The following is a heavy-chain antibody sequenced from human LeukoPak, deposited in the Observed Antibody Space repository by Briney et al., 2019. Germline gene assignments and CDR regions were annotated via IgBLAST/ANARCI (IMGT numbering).Heavy chain of an antibody. CDR1: GYTFTSYD. J-gene: IGHJ6*03. CDR3: ARGTSCRGGSCYSDGYMDV. Sequence: ASVKVSCKASGYTFTSYDFNWVRQAPGQGLEWMGWMNPNSGNTGYAQKFHGRVTMTRDTSISTAYMELSSLRSEDTAVYYCARGTSCRGGSCYSDGYMDVWGKGTTVTVFS. V-gene: IGHV1-8*01. D-gene: IGHD2-15*01. CDR2: MNPNSGNT.